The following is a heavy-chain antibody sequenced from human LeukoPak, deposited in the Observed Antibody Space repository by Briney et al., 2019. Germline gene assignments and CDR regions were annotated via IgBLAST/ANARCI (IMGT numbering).Heavy chain of an antibody. CDR2: IYSGGRT. CDR3: AREGSIYYSDSSGYLGY. D-gene: IGHD3-22*01. Sequence: SQTLSLTCTVSGDSINSGPYLWSWIRQPAGKGLEWIGRIYSGGRTNYNPSLKSRVTISVDTSKNQFSLKLSSVTAADTAVYYCAREGSIYYSDSSGYLGYWGQGTLVTVSS. J-gene: IGHJ4*02. CDR1: GDSINSGPYL. V-gene: IGHV4-61*02.